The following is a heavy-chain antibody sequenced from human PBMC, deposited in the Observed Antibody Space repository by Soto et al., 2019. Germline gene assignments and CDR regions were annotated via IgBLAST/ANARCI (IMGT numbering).Heavy chain of an antibody. CDR3: ARGRGYSYGPYYFDF. D-gene: IGHD5-18*01. Sequence: LSLTCTVSGGSISSEGYYWSWFRQLPGKGLEWIGDIYYSGSTYYNPSLKSRLTISGDASKNQFSLKLSSVTAADTALYHCARGRGYSYGPYYFDFWGQGTLVTVSS. J-gene: IGHJ4*02. CDR2: IYYSGST. CDR1: GGSISSEGYY. V-gene: IGHV4-31*03.